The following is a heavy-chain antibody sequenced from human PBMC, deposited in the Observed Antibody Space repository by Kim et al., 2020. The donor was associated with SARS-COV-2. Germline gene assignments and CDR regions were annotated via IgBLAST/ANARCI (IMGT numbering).Heavy chain of an antibody. Sequence: LKGGVTISVDTSKNQFSLKLSSVTAADTAVYYCARRYCSGGSCPRHAFDIWGQGTMVTVSS. J-gene: IGHJ3*02. CDR3: ARRYCSGGSCPRHAFDI. V-gene: IGHV4-39*01. D-gene: IGHD2-15*01.